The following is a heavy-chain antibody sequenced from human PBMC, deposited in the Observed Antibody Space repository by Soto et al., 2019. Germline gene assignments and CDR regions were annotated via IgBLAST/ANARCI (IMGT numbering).Heavy chain of an antibody. CDR1: GFTFSSYG. CDR2: IWYDGSNK. V-gene: IGHV3-33*01. J-gene: IGHJ5*02. Sequence: GGSLRLSCAASGFTFSSYGMHWVRQAPGKGLEWVAVIWYDGSNKYYADSVKGRFTISRDNPKRSLYLQMMSLTAEDTAIYYCVRGGGGGLFDPWGQGTMVTVSS. CDR3: VRGGGGGLFDP. D-gene: IGHD2-15*01.